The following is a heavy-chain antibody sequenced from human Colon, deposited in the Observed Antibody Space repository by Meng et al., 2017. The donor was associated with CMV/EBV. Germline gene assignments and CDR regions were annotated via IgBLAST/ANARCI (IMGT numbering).Heavy chain of an antibody. CDR3: ARDLFSPGGNSCFDN. D-gene: IGHD3-16*01. CDR2: INLWNGDI. V-gene: IGHV1-18*01. CDR1: GYAFTHHG. Sequence: SGYAFTHHGITWLRQAPGRGLEWMGWINLWNGDIKYAQKFQGRVTVNADTSTSTVDMELRSLTSDDTAIYYCARDLFSPGGNSCFDNWGQGTVVTVSS. J-gene: IGHJ4*02.